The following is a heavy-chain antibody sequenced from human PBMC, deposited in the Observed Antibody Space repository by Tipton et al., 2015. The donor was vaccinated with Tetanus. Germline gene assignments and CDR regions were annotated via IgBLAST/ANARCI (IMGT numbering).Heavy chain of an antibody. D-gene: IGHD6-6*01. CDR3: ARSSIAGRWFDP. V-gene: IGHV1-46*01. CDR2: INPSGGST. J-gene: IGHJ5*02. Sequence: QSGAEVKKPGASVKVSCKASGYTFTSYGISWVRQAPGQGLEWMGIINPSGGSTSYAQKFQGRVTMTRDTSTSTVYMELSSLRSGDTAVYYCARSSIAGRWFDPWGQGTLVTVSS. CDR1: GYTFTSYG.